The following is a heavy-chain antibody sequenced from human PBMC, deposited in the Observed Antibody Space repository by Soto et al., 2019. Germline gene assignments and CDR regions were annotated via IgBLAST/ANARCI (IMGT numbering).Heavy chain of an antibody. V-gene: IGHV3-48*02. Sequence: GGSLRLSCAASGFTLSSYNMNWVRQAPGKGLAWVSYISGSSDTIYYADSVKGRFTISRDNAKNSLYLQMDSLRDEDTAVYYCARDHGGSTWFVGIYYYFGVDVWGQGTTVTVSS. CDR1: GFTLSSYN. CDR2: ISGSSDTI. D-gene: IGHD6-13*01. CDR3: ARDHGGSTWFVGIYYYFGVDV. J-gene: IGHJ6*02.